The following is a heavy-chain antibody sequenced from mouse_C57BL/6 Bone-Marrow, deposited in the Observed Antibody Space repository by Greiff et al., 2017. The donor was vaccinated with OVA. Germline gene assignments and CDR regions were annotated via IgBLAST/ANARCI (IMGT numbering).Heavy chain of an antibody. J-gene: IGHJ2*01. CDR3: ARHEYYYGSRLPFDY. Sequence: QVQLQQSGAELVKPGASVKLSCKASGYTFTEYTIHWVKQRSGQGLEWIGWFYPGSGSIKYHEKLKDKATLTADKSSSTVYIELSRLTSDDSAFYFCARHEYYYGSRLPFDYWGQGTTLTVSS. CDR1: GYTFTEYT. D-gene: IGHD1-1*01. CDR2: FYPGSGSI. V-gene: IGHV1-62-2*01.